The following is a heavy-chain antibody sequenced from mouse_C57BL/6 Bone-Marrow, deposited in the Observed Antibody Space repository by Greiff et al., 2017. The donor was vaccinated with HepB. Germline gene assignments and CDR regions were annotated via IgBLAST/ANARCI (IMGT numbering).Heavy chain of an antibody. Sequence: EVKLVESGGGLVKPGGSLKLSCAASGFTFSSYAMSWVRQTPEKRLEWVATISDGGSYTYYPDNVKGRFTISRDNAKNNLYLQMSHLKSEDTAMYYYARDSGLLRRGAYWGQGTLVTVSA. CDR3: ARDSGLLRRGAY. D-gene: IGHD1-2*01. CDR1: GFTFSSYA. CDR2: ISDGGSYT. V-gene: IGHV5-4*01. J-gene: IGHJ3*01.